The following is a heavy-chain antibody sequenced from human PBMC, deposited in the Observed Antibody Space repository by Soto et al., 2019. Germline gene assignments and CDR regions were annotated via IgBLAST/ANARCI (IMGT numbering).Heavy chain of an antibody. CDR2: ISGSGGST. J-gene: IGHJ4*02. V-gene: IGHV3-23*01. CDR1: GFTFCSYA. Sequence: PGGAPRLSLAASGFTFCSYALSWVPPAPGKGLEWVSAISGSGGSTYYADSVKGRFTISRDNSKNTLYLQMNSLRAEDTAVYYCAKDNIAAAGTALDYWGQGTLVTVSS. D-gene: IGHD6-13*01. CDR3: AKDNIAAAGTALDY.